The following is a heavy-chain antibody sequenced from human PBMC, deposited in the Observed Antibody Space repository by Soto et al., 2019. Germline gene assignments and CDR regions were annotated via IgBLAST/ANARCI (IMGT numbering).Heavy chain of an antibody. D-gene: IGHD2-15*01. J-gene: IGHJ4*02. CDR1: GGSINSGDSY. CDR3: ARDAPGVAPY. CDR2: INYRGST. V-gene: IGHV4-31*03. Sequence: QVQLQESGPGLVRPSQTLSLICTVSGGSINSGDSYWNWIRQHPEKGLEWIGYINYRGSTFYNPSLKSRIIISVDTSKNQFSLKLSSVTAADTAAYYCARDAPGVAPYWGQGTLVTVSS.